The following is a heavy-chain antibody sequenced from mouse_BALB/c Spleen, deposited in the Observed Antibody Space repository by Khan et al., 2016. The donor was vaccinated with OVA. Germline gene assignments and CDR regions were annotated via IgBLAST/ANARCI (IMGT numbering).Heavy chain of an antibody. CDR1: GFTFSDYY. CDR2: IRKKASGYTT. D-gene: IGHD1-2*01. V-gene: IGHV7-3*02. CDR3: ARVDYGYGFAY. J-gene: IGHJ3*01. Sequence: EVELVESGGGLVEPGGSLRLSCATSGFTFSDYYMSWVRQPPGKALEWLGFIRKKASGYTTEYSASVKGRFTISRDNSQSILYLQMNSLRAEDSATSYCARVDYGYGFAYCGQGTLVTVSA.